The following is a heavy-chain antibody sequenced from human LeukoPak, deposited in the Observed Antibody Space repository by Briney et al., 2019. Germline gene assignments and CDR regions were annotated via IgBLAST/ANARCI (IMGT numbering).Heavy chain of an antibody. CDR3: AKGNKVPTVINYYGMDV. Sequence: GGSLRLSCAASGFTFSSHGMHWVRQAPGKGLEWVAVISYDESKKYYGDSVKGRFTISRDNSKNTLFLQMNSLRAEDRAVYYCAKGNKVPTVINYYGMDVWGQGATVTVSS. CDR2: ISYDESKK. J-gene: IGHJ6*02. V-gene: IGHV3-30*18. D-gene: IGHD2-2*01. CDR1: GFTFSSHG.